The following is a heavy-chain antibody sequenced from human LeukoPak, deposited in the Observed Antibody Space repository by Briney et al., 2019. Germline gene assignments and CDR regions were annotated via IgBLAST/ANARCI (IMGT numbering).Heavy chain of an antibody. J-gene: IGHJ4*02. Sequence: PGGSLRLSCAASGFTFNTYSMNWVRQAPRKGLEWVSSISSSSSYTYYADSVKGRFTISRDNAKNSLYLQMNSLRAEDTAVYYCARGPTASGLYYFDYWGQGTLDTVSS. V-gene: IGHV3-21*01. CDR2: ISSSSSYT. CDR1: GFTFNTYS. D-gene: IGHD6-25*01. CDR3: ARGPTASGLYYFDY.